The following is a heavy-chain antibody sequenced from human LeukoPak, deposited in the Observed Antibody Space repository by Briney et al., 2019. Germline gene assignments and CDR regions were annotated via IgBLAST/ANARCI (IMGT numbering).Heavy chain of an antibody. Sequence: GASVKVPCKASGYTFTGYYMHWVRQAPGKGLEWMGGFDPEDGETIYAQKFQGRVTMTEDTSTDTAYMELSSLRSEDTAVYYCATEYSGSYAFDYWGQGTLVTVSS. CDR3: ATEYSGSYAFDY. V-gene: IGHV1-24*01. CDR1: GYTFTGYY. D-gene: IGHD1-26*01. J-gene: IGHJ4*02. CDR2: FDPEDGET.